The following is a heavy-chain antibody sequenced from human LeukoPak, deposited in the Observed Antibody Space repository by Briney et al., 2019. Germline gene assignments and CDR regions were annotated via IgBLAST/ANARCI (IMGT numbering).Heavy chain of an antibody. Sequence: PGGSLRLSCVASGFTFSSYGMHWVRQAPGKGLEWVAVISYDGSNKYYADSVKGRFTISRDNSKNTLYLQMNSLRAEDTAAYYCARGGGLDVWGQGATVTVSS. CDR1: GFTFSSYG. J-gene: IGHJ6*02. CDR3: ARGGGLDV. D-gene: IGHD3-16*01. CDR2: ISYDGSNK. V-gene: IGHV3-30*03.